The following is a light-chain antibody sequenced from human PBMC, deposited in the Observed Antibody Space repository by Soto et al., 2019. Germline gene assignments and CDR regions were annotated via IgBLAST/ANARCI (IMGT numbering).Light chain of an antibody. CDR2: GAS. J-gene: IGKJ2*01. Sequence: EIVLTQSPATLSLSPGGRATLSCRASQSVSSFLAWYQQKPGQAPRLLIYGASNRATGIPARFSGSGSGTDFTLTISSLEPEDFAVYYCQERSNWYTFGQGTKLEIK. CDR3: QERSNWYT. CDR1: QSVSSF. V-gene: IGKV3-11*01.